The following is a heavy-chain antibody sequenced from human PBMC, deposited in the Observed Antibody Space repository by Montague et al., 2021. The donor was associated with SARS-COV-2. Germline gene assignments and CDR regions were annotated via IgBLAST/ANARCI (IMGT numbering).Heavy chain of an antibody. CDR1: GRSVRSYY. CDR3: ARSGVGIFDFSYFDS. J-gene: IGHJ4*02. D-gene: IGHD3-3*01. V-gene: IGHV4-38-2*02. CDR2: RYQNGAT. Sequence: SETLSLTCIVSGRSVRSYYWSWIRQTPGKGLEWIGSRYQNGATYYSPSXXRPVTILLDTSKNQFSLSLTSVTAADTAVYYCARSGVGIFDFSYFDSWGQGSLVIVSS.